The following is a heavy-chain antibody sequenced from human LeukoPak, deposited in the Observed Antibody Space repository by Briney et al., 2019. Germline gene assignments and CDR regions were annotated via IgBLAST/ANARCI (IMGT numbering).Heavy chain of an antibody. D-gene: IGHD2-15*01. Sequence: SETLSLTCTVSGGSISSYYWSWIRQPPGKGLEWIGYIYYSGSTYYNPSLKSRVTISVDTSKNQFSLKLSSVTAADTAVYYCARACGGGSCYYYYGMDVWGQGTTVTVSS. CDR2: IYYSGST. CDR3: ARACGGGSCYYYYGMDV. V-gene: IGHV4-59*06. CDR1: GGSISSYY. J-gene: IGHJ6*02.